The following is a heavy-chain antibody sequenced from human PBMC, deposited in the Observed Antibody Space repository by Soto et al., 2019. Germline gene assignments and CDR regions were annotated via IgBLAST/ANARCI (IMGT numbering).Heavy chain of an antibody. Sequence: GASVRFCKASGYSFTDYHIHWVRQAPGQGLEWLGRINPKSGGTSTAQKFQGWVTMTTDTSISTASMELTRLTSDDTAIYYCARGDSTDCSNGVCSFFYNHDMDVWGQGTTVTVSS. CDR3: ARGDSTDCSNGVCSFFYNHDMDV. V-gene: IGHV1-2*04. CDR1: GYSFTDYH. J-gene: IGHJ6*02. CDR2: INPKSGGT. D-gene: IGHD2-8*01.